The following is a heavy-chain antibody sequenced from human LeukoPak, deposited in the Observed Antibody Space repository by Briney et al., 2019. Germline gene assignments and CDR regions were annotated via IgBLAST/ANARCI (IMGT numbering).Heavy chain of an antibody. CDR3: TSWGDTTAEYFQR. J-gene: IGHJ1*01. V-gene: IGHV3-7*01. CDR1: GFTFNRCW. D-gene: IGHD2-21*02. CDR2: INPDGRDT. Sequence: GGSLRLSCVVSGFTFNRCWMNWVRQAPGKGLEWVAHINPDGRDTHYVDSVKGRFTVSRDNSQNSMYLKMNSLRVEDTAVYYCTSWGDTTAEYFQRWGQGTLVTVSS.